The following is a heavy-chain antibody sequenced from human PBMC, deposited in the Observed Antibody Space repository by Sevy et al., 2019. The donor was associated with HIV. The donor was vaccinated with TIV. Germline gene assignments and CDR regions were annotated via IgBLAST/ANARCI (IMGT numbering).Heavy chain of an antibody. D-gene: IGHD2-8*01. CDR3: ARGGCTTGICYKDYYYYGMDV. V-gene: IGHV4-61*08. J-gene: IGHJ6*02. CDR2: IYYTGRT. Sequence: SETLSLTCSVSGGSVTSAAYYWSWVRQPPGKGLEYIGYIYYTGRTKYNPSLKSRVTISADTSKNQFSLKLSSVTAADTAVYYCARGGCTTGICYKDYYYYGMDVWGRGTTVTVSS. CDR1: GGSVTSAAYY.